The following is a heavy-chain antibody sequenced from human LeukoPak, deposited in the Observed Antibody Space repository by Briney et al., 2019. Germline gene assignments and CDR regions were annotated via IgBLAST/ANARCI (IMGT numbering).Heavy chain of an antibody. D-gene: IGHD2-21*01. CDR1: GITFSDYY. V-gene: IGHV3-11*01. CDR2: ISSSGSTI. CDR3: ARPYRPLLWVDAFGI. Sequence: SLRLSCSASGITFSDYYMSWIRQAPGEGLELVSYISSSGSTIYYADSVKGRFTISRDNAKNSLYLQMNSLRAEDTAVYYCARPYRPLLWVDAFGIWGQGTMVTVSS. J-gene: IGHJ3*02.